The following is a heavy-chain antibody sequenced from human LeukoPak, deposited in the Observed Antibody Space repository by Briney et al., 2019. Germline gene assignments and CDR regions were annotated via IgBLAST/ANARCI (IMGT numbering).Heavy chain of an antibody. CDR3: ARGYSVRGDY. D-gene: IGHD2-21*01. Sequence: GGSLRLSCAASGFTFTTYWMHWVRQVPGKGLVWVSRIHSDGTSTNYADSVKGRFTISRDNAKNTLYLQMNSLRVGDTAVYYCARGYSVRGDYWGQGTLVTVSS. J-gene: IGHJ4*02. CDR1: GFTFTTYW. CDR2: IHSDGTST. V-gene: IGHV3-74*01.